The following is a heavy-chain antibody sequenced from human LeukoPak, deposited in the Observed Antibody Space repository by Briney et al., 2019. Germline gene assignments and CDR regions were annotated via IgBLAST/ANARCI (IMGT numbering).Heavy chain of an antibody. V-gene: IGHV3-23*01. CDR2: ISGSGGST. D-gene: IGHD6-6*01. CDR3: AKGRIAARKVGYFDY. J-gene: IGHJ4*02. Sequence: PGGSLRLSCAASGFTFSSYAMSWVRQAPGKGLEWVSAISGSGGSTYYADSVKGRFTISRDNSKNTLYLQMNSLRAEDTAVYYCAKGRIAARKVGYFDYWGQGTLVTVSS. CDR1: GFTFSSYA.